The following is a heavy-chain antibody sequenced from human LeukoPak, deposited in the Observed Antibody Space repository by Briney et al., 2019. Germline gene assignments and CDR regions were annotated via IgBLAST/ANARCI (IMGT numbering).Heavy chain of an antibody. CDR2: ISSTSSYI. V-gene: IGHV3-21*01. Sequence: GGSLRLSCAASGFTFSSYDMNWVRQAPGKGLEWVSSISSTSSYIYYADSVKGRFTISRDNAKNSLYLQMNSLRAGDTAVYYCARVPNWNSVNWFDPWGQGALVTVSS. J-gene: IGHJ5*02. D-gene: IGHD1-7*01. CDR3: ARVPNWNSVNWFDP. CDR1: GFTFSSYD.